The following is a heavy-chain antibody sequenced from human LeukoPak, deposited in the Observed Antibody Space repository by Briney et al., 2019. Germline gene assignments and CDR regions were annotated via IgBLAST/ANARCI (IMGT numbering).Heavy chain of an antibody. D-gene: IGHD4-23*01. CDR1: GGSISSYY. V-gene: IGHV4-59*08. J-gene: IGHJ4*02. CDR3: ARRDTVAPYYFDY. Sequence: SETLSLTCTVSGGSISSYYWSWIRQPPGKGLEWIGYILYSGGTNYNPSLKSRVTISVDTSKNQFSLKLSSVTAADTAVYYCARRDTVAPYYFDYWGQGTLVTVSS. CDR2: ILYSGGT.